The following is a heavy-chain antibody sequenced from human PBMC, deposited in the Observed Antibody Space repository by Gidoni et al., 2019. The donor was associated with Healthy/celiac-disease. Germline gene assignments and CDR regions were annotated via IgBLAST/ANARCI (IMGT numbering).Heavy chain of an antibody. CDR2: IRYDGSNK. CDR3: AKDLLRSRGYAFDI. J-gene: IGHJ3*02. CDR1: GFTFSSYG. Sequence: QVQLLESGGGVVQPGGSLRLSCAASGFTFSSYGMHWVRQAPGKGLVWGAFIRYDGSNKYYADSVKGRFTSSRDNSKNTLYLQMNSLRAEDTAVYYCAKDLLRSRGYAFDIWGQGTMVTVSS. D-gene: IGHD3-10*01. V-gene: IGHV3-30*02.